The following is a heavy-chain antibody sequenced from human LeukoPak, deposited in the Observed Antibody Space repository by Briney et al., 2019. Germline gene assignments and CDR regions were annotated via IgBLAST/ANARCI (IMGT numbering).Heavy chain of an antibody. Sequence: PGGSLRLSCAASGFTFSDYYMSWIRQAPGKGLEWVSYISSSGSTIYYADSVKGRFTISRDNAKNSLYLQMNSLRAEDTAVYYCASDSGSYSGYYYYMDVWGKGTTVTVSS. CDR1: GFTFSDYY. CDR2: ISSSGSTI. J-gene: IGHJ6*03. D-gene: IGHD1-26*01. CDR3: ASDSGSYSGYYYYMDV. V-gene: IGHV3-11*01.